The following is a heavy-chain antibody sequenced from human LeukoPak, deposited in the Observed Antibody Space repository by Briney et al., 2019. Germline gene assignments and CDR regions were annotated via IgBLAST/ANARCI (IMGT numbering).Heavy chain of an antibody. CDR1: GFTVSSSY. J-gene: IGHJ3*02. D-gene: IGHD3-10*01. CDR2: IYSGGST. V-gene: IGHV3-53*01. Sequence: GGSLRLSCAASGFTVSSSYMSWVRQAPGKGLEWVSVIYSGGSTYYADSVKGRFTISRDNSKNTLYLQMNSLRAEDTAVYYCARGGVAAGLTYLWRAFDIWGQGTMVTVSS. CDR3: ARGGVAAGLTYLWRAFDI.